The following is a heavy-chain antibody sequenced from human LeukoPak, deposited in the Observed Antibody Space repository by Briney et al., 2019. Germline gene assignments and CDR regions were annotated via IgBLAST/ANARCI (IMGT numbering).Heavy chain of an antibody. J-gene: IGHJ3*02. V-gene: IGHV3-48*03. D-gene: IGHD2-15*01. CDR3: VRDSTIEHNNRWYDGLDI. CDR1: GFTFSSYE. CDR2: ISSSGSTI. Sequence: GGSLRLSCAASGFTFSSYEMNWVRQAPGKGLEWVSYISSSGSTIYYADSVKGRLTISRDNAKNSLYLQMNSLRAEDTALYYCVRDSTIEHNNRWYDGLDIWGQGTMVTVSS.